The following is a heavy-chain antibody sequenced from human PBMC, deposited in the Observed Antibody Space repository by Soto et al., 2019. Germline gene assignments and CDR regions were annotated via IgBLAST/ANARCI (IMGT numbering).Heavy chain of an antibody. V-gene: IGHV3-30-3*01. CDR1: GFTFSSYA. CDR3: ARDNIRGVRGVIMPYFDY. Sequence: GGSLRLSCAASGFTFSSYAMHWVRQAQGKGLEWVAVISYDGSNKYYADSVKGRFTISRDNSKNTLYLQMNSLRAEDTAVYYCARDNIRGVRGVIMPYFDYWGQGTLVTVSS. J-gene: IGHJ4*02. CDR2: ISYDGSNK. D-gene: IGHD3-10*01.